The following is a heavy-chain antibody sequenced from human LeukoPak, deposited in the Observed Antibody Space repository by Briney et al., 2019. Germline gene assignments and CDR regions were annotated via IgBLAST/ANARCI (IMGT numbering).Heavy chain of an antibody. CDR2: IYYSGST. D-gene: IGHD2-15*01. CDR1: GGSISSYY. Sequence: SETLSLTCTVSGGSISSYYWSWIRQPPGKGLEWIGYIYYSGSTNYNPSLKSRVTISVDTSKNQFSLKLSSVTAADTAVYYCARGRVGYCSGGSCYVDRYYFDYWGQGTLVTVSS. V-gene: IGHV4-59*12. CDR3: ARGRVGYCSGGSCYVDRYYFDY. J-gene: IGHJ4*02.